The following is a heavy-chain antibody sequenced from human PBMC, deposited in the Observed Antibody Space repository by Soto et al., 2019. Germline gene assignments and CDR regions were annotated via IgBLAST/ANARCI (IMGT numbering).Heavy chain of an antibody. CDR1: GYTFTSYG. D-gene: IGHD3-3*01. J-gene: IGHJ4*02. CDR2: ISAYNGNT. V-gene: IGHV1-18*01. Sequence: QVQLVQSGAEVKKPGASVKVTCKASGYTFTSYGIIWVRQAPGQGLEWMGWISAYNGNTNYAQKLQGRVTMTTDPSTSTADMERRSLRSDDTAVYYCARVFITIFGVVNFDYWGQGTLVTVSS. CDR3: ARVFITIFGVVNFDY.